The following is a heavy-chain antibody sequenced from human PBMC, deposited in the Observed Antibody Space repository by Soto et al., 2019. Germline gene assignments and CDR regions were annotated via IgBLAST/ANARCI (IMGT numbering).Heavy chain of an antibody. J-gene: IGHJ4*02. CDR1: GGTFSTYA. V-gene: IGHV1-69*12. D-gene: IGHD5-18*01. CDR3: ASGIQLWLRRINNGYSG. CDR2: IIPMFGTA. Sequence: QVQLVQSGAEVKKPESSVKVSCKAPGGTFSTYAISWVRQAPGQGLEWMGGIIPMFGTANYAQRFQDRVTITADESTNTVYMERSSLRSEETAVYFCASGIQLWLRRINNGYSGWGQGTLVTVSS.